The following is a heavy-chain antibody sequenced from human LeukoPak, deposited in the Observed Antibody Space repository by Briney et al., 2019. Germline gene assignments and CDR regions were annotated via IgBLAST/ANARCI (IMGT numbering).Heavy chain of an antibody. CDR3: ARESTDSSGYYPLFDY. V-gene: IGHV4-4*07. Sequence: EPSETLSLTCTVSGGSISSYYWSWIRQPAGKGLEWIGRIYTSGSTNYNPSLKSRVTMSVDTSKNQFSLKLSSVTAADTAVYYCARESTDSSGYYPLFDYWGQGTLVTVSS. J-gene: IGHJ4*02. CDR1: GGSISSYY. CDR2: IYTSGST. D-gene: IGHD3-22*01.